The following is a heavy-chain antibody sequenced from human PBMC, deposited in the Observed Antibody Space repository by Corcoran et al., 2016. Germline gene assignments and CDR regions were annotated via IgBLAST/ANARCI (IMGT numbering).Heavy chain of an antibody. D-gene: IGHD4-17*01. CDR3: TRGTLPDYGDYGGSGVDY. Sequence: EVQLVESGGGLVKPGRSLRLSCTASGFTFGDYAMSWFRQAPGKGLEWVGFIRSKAYGGTTEYAASVKGRFTISRDDSKSIAYLQMNSLKTEDTAVYYCTRGTLPDYGDYGGSGVDYWGQGTLVTVSS. V-gene: IGHV3-49*05. CDR1: GFTFGDYA. CDR2: IRSKAYGGTT. J-gene: IGHJ4*02.